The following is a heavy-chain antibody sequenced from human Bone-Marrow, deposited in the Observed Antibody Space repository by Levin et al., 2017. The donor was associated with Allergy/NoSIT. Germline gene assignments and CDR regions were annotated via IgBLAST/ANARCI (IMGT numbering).Heavy chain of an antibody. CDR1: GFTFSDYY. Sequence: GESLKISCAASGFTFSDYYMSWIRQAPGKGLEWVSYISSSGSTIYYADSVKGRFTISRDNAKNSLYLQMNSLRAEDTAVYYCARDVHPYYYDSSGYSHWDQGTLVTVSS. J-gene: IGHJ4*02. V-gene: IGHV3-11*01. D-gene: IGHD3-22*01. CDR3: ARDVHPYYYDSSGYSH. CDR2: ISSSGSTI.